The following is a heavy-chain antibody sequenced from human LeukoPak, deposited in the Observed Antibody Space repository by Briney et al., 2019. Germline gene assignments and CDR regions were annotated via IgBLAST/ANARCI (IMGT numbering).Heavy chain of an antibody. V-gene: IGHV1-69*13. CDR3: AREWSSRPYGMDV. CDR1: GGTFSSYA. J-gene: IGHJ6*02. Sequence: ASVKVSCKASGGTFSSYAISWVRQAPGQGLEWMGGIIPIFDTANYAQKFQGRVTITADESTSTAYMELSSLRSEDTAVYYCAREWSSRPYGMDVWGQGTTVTVSS. D-gene: IGHD6-19*01. CDR2: IIPIFDTA.